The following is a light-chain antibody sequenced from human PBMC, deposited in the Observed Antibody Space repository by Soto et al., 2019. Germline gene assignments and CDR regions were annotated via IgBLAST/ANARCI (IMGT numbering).Light chain of an antibody. Sequence: QSVLTQPASVSGSPGQSITLSCTGTSSDVGGYNYVSWYQQHPGKAPKLMIYDVSNRPSGVSNRFSGSKSGNTASLTISGLQAEDEADYYFSSYTSSSTVVFGGGTKLTVL. CDR3: SSYTSSSTVV. CDR2: DVS. J-gene: IGLJ2*01. V-gene: IGLV2-14*01. CDR1: SSDVGGYNY.